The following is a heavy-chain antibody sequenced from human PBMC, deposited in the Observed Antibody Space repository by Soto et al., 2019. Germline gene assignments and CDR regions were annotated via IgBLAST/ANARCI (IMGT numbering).Heavy chain of an antibody. V-gene: IGHV3-33*01. J-gene: IGHJ4*02. CDR2: IWYDGSNK. Sequence: QVQLVERGGGVVQPGRSLRLSCTASGFNFNNYGMHWVRQAPGKGLEWVAVIWYDGSNKYYAVSMKGRFTISRDNSKNTLYLQMSSLRAEDTAVYFCARDPSHGSGSYLDYWGQGTLVTVSS. D-gene: IGHD3-10*01. CDR3: ARDPSHGSGSYLDY. CDR1: GFNFNNYG.